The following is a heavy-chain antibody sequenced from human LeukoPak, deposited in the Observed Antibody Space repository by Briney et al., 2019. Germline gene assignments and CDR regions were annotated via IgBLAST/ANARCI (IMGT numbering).Heavy chain of an antibody. J-gene: IGHJ5*02. CDR3: ARHVTRITMVRGARSHNWFDP. V-gene: IGHV4-39*01. D-gene: IGHD3-10*01. Sequence: SETLSLTCTVSGGSISSSSYYWGWIRQPPGKGLEWIGSIYYSGSTYYNPSLKSRVTISVDTSKNQFSLKLSSVTAADTAVYYCARHVTRITMVRGARSHNWFDPWGQGTLVTVSS. CDR1: GGSISSSSYY. CDR2: IYYSGST.